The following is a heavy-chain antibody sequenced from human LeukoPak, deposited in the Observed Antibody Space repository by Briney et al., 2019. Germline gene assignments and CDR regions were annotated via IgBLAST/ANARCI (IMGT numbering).Heavy chain of an antibody. D-gene: IGHD3-9*01. CDR2: ISGRSDNT. J-gene: IGHJ4*02. Sequence: PGASLRLSRAASGFIFSNYAMYWVRQAPGKGLEWVSAISGRSDNTYYADSVKGRFTLSRDSSKNTLYLQMNSLRADDTAVYYCAKWGDYDVLTGYYVFDFWGQGTLVTVSS. CDR1: GFIFSNYA. CDR3: AKWGDYDVLTGYYVFDF. V-gene: IGHV3-23*01.